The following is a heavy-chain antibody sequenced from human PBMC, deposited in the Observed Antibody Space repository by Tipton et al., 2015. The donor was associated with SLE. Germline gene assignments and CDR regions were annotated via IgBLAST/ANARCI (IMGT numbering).Heavy chain of an antibody. CDR2: IYYSGSP. CDR3: ARDRGGYCGGGGSCYLFDH. D-gene: IGHD2-21*01. V-gene: IGHV4-39*07. Sequence: TLSLTCSVSGGSITNSNYFWGWIRQPPGKGLEWIGNIYYSGSPYYNPSLKSRVTISVNTSKNQFSLRLASVTAADTAAYFCARDRGGYCGGGGSCYLFDHWGQGTLVTVSS. CDR1: GGSITNSNYF. J-gene: IGHJ4*02.